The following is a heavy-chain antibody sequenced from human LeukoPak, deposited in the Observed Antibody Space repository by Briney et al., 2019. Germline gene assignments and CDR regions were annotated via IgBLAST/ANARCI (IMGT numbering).Heavy chain of an antibody. V-gene: IGHV3-23*01. J-gene: IGHJ4*02. D-gene: IGHD3-10*01. CDR2: ISGSGGST. CDR1: GFTFSSYA. CDR3: AKDGAMVRGVISYYFDY. Sequence: GGSLRLSCAASGFTFSSYAMSWVRQAPGKGLEWVSAISGSGGSTYYADSVKGRFTISRDNSKNTLYLQMNSLRAEDTAVYYCAKDGAMVRGVISYYFDYWGQGTLVTVSS.